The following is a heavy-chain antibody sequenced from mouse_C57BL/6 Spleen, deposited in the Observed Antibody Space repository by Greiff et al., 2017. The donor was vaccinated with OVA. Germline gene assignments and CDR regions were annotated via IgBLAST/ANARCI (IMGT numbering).Heavy chain of an antibody. D-gene: IGHD2-5*01. Sequence: EVKLMESEGGLVQPGSSMKLSCTASGFTFSDYYMAWVRQVPEKGLEWVANINYDGSSTYYLDSLKSRFIISRDNAKNILYLQMSSLKSEDTATYYCARADYSNYGFDYWGQGTTLTVSS. J-gene: IGHJ2*01. CDR2: INYDGSST. CDR3: ARADYSNYGFDY. CDR1: GFTFSDYY. V-gene: IGHV5-16*01.